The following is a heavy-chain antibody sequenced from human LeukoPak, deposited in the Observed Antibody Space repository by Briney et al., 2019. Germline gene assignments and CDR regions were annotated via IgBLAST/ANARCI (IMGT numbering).Heavy chain of an antibody. V-gene: IGHV4-34*01. CDR1: GGSFSGYY. CDR3: ARARYNWNYRNWFDP. D-gene: IGHD1-7*01. J-gene: IGHJ5*02. CDR2: INHSGST. Sequence: PSEKLSRTWAVDGGSFSGYYWSGIRQPPGKGVEWVGEINHSGSTNYNPSLKSRVTISVDTSKNQFSLKLSSVTAADTAVYYCARARYNWNYRNWFDPWGQGTLVTVSS.